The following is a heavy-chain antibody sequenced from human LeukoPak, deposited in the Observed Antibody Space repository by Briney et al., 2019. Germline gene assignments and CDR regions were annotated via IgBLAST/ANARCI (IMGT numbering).Heavy chain of an antibody. CDR2: FDPEDGET. Sequence: ASVKVSCKVSGYTLTELSMHWVRQAPGKGLEWMGGFDPEDGETIYAQKFQGRVTMTEDTSTDTAYMELSSLRSEDTAVYYCATVPLWFGELFRDYWGQGTLVTVSS. CDR3: ATVPLWFGELFRDY. V-gene: IGHV1-24*01. J-gene: IGHJ4*02. CDR1: GYTLTELS. D-gene: IGHD3-10*01.